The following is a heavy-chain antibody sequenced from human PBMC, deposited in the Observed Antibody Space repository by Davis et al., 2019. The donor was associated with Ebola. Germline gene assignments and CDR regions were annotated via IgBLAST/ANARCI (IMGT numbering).Heavy chain of an antibody. CDR3: ASVNYGGNSGDYYYGMDV. V-gene: IGHV1-8*01. CDR1: GYTFTSYD. D-gene: IGHD4-23*01. CDR2: MNPNSGNT. J-gene: IGHJ6*02. Sequence: AASVKVSCKASGYTFTSYDINWVRQATGQGLEWMGWMNPNSGNTGYAQKFQGRVTITADKSTSTAYMELSSLRSEDTAVYYCASVNYGGNSGDYYYGMDVWGQGTTVTVSS.